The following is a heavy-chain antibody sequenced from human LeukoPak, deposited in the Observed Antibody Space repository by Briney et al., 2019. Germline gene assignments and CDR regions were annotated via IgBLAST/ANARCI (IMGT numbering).Heavy chain of an antibody. CDR1: GGSISSFY. CDR3: ARHPFATPFDH. V-gene: IGHV4-59*08. D-gene: IGHD2-15*01. CDR2: VFYTGDT. Sequence: SETLSLTCAVSGGSISSFYWSWIRQPPGKGLEWIGYVFYTGDTNSNPSLKSRVTMSLDTSKSQISLRLTSVTAADTAVYYCARHPFATPFDHWGRGTLVTVSS. J-gene: IGHJ4*02.